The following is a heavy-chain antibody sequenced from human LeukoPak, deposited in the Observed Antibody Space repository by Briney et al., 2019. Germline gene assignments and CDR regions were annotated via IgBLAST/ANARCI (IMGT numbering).Heavy chain of an antibody. CDR1: GGSFSGYY. V-gene: IGHV4-34*01. Sequence: SETLSLTCAVYGGSFSGYYWTWIRQPPGKGLEWIGEINHSGSTNYNPSLKSRVTISVDTSKNQFSLKLSSVTAADTAVYYCAREIYYYGSGSYPDYWGQGTLVTVSS. CDR3: AREIYYYGSGSYPDY. CDR2: INHSGST. J-gene: IGHJ4*02. D-gene: IGHD3-10*01.